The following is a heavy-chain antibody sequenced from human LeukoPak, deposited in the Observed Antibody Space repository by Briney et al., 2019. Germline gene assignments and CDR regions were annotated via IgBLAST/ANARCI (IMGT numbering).Heavy chain of an antibody. Sequence: SGTLSLTCAVSGDSINSENWWTWVRRPPGKGLEWIGEIHRSGSTNYNPSLKSRLTISLDKSKNQFSLHLTSVTAADTAVYYCARVSGSYYYYYYYMDVWGKGTTVTISS. CDR1: GDSINSENW. CDR2: IHRSGST. V-gene: IGHV4-4*02. CDR3: ARVSGSYYYYYYYMDV. J-gene: IGHJ6*03. D-gene: IGHD1-26*01.